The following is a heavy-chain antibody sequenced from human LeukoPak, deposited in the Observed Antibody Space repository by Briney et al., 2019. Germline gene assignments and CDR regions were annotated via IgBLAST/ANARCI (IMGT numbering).Heavy chain of an antibody. CDR3: ARDVRKGGSSLGY. CDR1: GYTFTGYY. D-gene: IGHD1-26*01. J-gene: IGHJ4*02. V-gene: IGHV1-2*02. CDR2: INPNSGGT. Sequence: GASVTVSCKASGYTFTGYYMHWVRQAPGQGLEWMGWINPNSGGTNYAQKFQGRVTMTRDTSISTAYMELSRLRSDDTAVYYCARDVRKGGSSLGYWGQGTLVTVSS.